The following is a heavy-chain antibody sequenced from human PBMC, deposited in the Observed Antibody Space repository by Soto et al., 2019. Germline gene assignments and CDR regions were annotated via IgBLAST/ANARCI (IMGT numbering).Heavy chain of an antibody. V-gene: IGHV1-2*02. CDR3: VREGRGSFDF. J-gene: IGHJ3*01. D-gene: IGHD5-12*01. Sequence: ASVKVSCKASGYSFTDYHVHWVRQAPGQGLEWMGWINPYNGATNYAQKFQGRVSLTRDTSISTAHLELNSLKSDDTAMYYCVREGRGSFDFWGRGTMVTVSS. CDR2: INPYNGAT. CDR1: GYSFTDYH.